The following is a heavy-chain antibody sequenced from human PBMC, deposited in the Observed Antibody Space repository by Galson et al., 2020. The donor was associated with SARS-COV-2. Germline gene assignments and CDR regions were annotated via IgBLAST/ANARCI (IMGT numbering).Heavy chain of an antibody. J-gene: IGHJ4*02. Sequence: LSLTCAASGFTFSSYAMSWVRQAPGKGLEWVSAISSTGSSTSYADSVKGRFTISSDKSKNTLYLQMNSLRAEDTALYYCAKGDSTGWFGYYFDYWGQGTLVTVS. CDR2: ISSTGSST. CDR3: AKGDSTGWFGYYFDY. V-gene: IGHV3-23*01. CDR1: GFTFSSYA. D-gene: IGHD6-19*01.